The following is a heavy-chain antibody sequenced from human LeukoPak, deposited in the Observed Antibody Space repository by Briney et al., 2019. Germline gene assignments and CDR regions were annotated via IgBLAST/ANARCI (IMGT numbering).Heavy chain of an antibody. CDR1: GYSFDRHG. J-gene: IGHJ3*02. CDR2: IGAFNGNT. Sequence: ASVKVSCKASGYSFDRHGIIWVRQAPGQGLEWLGWIGAFNGNTNYAQNLQGRVTMTADTSTTTAYMELRSLSSDDTAVYYCARDFLSYDGSENHFEDTFDIWGQGTMVTVSS. D-gene: IGHD3-22*01. CDR3: ARDFLSYDGSENHFEDTFDI. V-gene: IGHV1-18*01.